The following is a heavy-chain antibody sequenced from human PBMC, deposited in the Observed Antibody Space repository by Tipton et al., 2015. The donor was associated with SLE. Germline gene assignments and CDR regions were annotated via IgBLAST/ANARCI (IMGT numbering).Heavy chain of an antibody. V-gene: IGHV4-4*07. J-gene: IGHJ5*02. CDR1: GGSISSYY. Sequence: TLSLTCTVSGGSISSYYLCWIRQPAGKGLEWIGRIYTGGNTKYNPPLESRVTLSVDASKDQFSLKLRSVTAADTAVYYCARGEMATPYNWFDPWGQGTLVTVSS. D-gene: IGHD5-24*01. CDR2: IYTGGNT. CDR3: ARGEMATPYNWFDP.